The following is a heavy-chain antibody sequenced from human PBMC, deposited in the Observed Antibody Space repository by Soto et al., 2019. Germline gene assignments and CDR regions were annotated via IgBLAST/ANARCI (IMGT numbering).Heavy chain of an antibody. Sequence: GGSLRLSCAASGFTFSDYYMSWVRQAPGKGVEWLAYISSSGSIIKSADSVKGRFTISRDNAEKSLFLQMTALRAEDTAVYYCARQGTTLGVGLDWYLDLWGRGTLVTVSS. V-gene: IGHV3-11*01. J-gene: IGHJ2*01. CDR2: ISSSGSII. CDR1: GFTFSDYY. D-gene: IGHD3-3*01. CDR3: ARQGTTLGVGLDWYLDL.